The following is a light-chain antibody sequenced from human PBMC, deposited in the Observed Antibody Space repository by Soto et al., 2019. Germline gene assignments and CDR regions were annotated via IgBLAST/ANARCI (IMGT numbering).Light chain of an antibody. V-gene: IGLV2-23*01. J-gene: IGLJ1*01. CDR2: EGS. CDR3: CSYAGSSTNV. Sequence: QSALTQPAYVSGSSGKSITISCTGTSSDVGSYNLVSWYQQHPGKAPKLMIYEGSKRPSGVSNRFSGSKSGNSASLTISGLQAEDEADYYCCSYAGSSTNVFGTVTKLTVL. CDR1: SSDVGSYNL.